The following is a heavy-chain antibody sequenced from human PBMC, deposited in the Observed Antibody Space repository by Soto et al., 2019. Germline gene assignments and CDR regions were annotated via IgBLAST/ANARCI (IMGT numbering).Heavy chain of an antibody. D-gene: IGHD6-19*01. J-gene: IGHJ4*02. V-gene: IGHV6-1*01. CDR2: TYYRSNWRH. Sequence: QVHLQQSGPGLVKPSQTLSLTFAISGDSVSSNTAAWNWIRSSPSRGLEWLGRTYYRSNWRHDYAVSVKSRITVNPDTSKNHFSLQLNSVTPDDTAVYYCARGVAGSGFDLWGQGTLVNISS. CDR1: GDSVSSNTAA. CDR3: ARGVAGSGFDL.